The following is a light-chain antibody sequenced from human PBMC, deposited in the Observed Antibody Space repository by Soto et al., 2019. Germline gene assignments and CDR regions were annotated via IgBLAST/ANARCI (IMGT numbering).Light chain of an antibody. CDR3: QQRSNWPLFT. CDR2: DAS. Sequence: EIVLTQSPATLSLSPGERATLSCRASQSVSSYLAWYQQKPGQAPRLLIYDASNRATGIPARFSGSGSGTDFTLTISSLEPGDFAVYYCQQRSNWPLFTFGPGTKVDIK. V-gene: IGKV3-11*01. CDR1: QSVSSY. J-gene: IGKJ3*01.